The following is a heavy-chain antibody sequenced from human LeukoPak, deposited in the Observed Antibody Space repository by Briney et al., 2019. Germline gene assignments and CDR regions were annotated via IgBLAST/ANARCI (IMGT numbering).Heavy chain of an antibody. V-gene: IGHV3-7*01. J-gene: IGHJ5*02. CDR2: IKQDGSEK. D-gene: IGHD2-2*01. CDR3: ARGIVVVPAAIYWFDP. Sequence: GGSLRLSCAASGFTFSSYWMSWVRQAPGKGLEWVANIKQDGSEKYYVDSVKGQFTISRDNAKNSLYLQMNSLRAEDTAVYYCARGIVVVPAAIYWFDPWGQGTLVTVSS. CDR1: GFTFSSYW.